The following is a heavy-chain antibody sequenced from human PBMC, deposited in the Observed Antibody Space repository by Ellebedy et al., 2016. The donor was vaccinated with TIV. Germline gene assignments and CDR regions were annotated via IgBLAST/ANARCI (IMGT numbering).Heavy chain of an antibody. Sequence: AASVKVSCKASGYTFTSYGISWVRQAPGQGLEWMGWISVNSGNTNYGQKFQDRVTLTTDTSTSTAYMELSSLRSEDTAVYYYARDRGGTGTIYYYYGMDVWGQGTTVTVSS. CDR1: GYTFTSYG. CDR3: ARDRGGTGTIYYYYGMDV. CDR2: ISVNSGNT. J-gene: IGHJ6*02. V-gene: IGHV1-18*01. D-gene: IGHD1-1*01.